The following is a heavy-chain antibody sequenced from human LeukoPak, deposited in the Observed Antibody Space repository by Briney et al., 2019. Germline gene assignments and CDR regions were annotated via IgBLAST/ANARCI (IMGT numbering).Heavy chain of an antibody. V-gene: IGHV5-51*01. Sequence: GESLQISCKTSGYRFANYWIGWVRQTPGKGLEWMGIIYPGDSDTTYSPSFQGQVTISADKSINTAYLQWSSLKASDTAMYYCARRDCSGGGCYGGYWGQGTLVTVSS. J-gene: IGHJ4*02. D-gene: IGHD2-15*01. CDR1: GYRFANYW. CDR3: ARRDCSGGGCYGGY. CDR2: IYPGDSDT.